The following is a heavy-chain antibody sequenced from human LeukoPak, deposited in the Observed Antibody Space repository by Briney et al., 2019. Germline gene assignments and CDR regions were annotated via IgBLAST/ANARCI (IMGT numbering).Heavy chain of an antibody. D-gene: IGHD2-2*01. Sequence: PSETLSLTCTVSGRPISNNYWSWIRQTPGRGLEWIRYIYYTGSTNYSPSLESRVTISLDPSKNQFSLKLGSVTAADTAVYYCARGLPYASPQAGNWGQGTLVTVSS. CDR1: GRPISNNY. CDR2: IYYTGST. J-gene: IGHJ4*02. V-gene: IGHV4-59*01. CDR3: ARGLPYASPQAGN.